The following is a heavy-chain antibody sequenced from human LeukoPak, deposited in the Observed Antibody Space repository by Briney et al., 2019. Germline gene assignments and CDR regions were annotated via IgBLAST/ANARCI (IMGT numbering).Heavy chain of an antibody. Sequence: GGSLRLSCAASGFTFSSYSMNWVRQAPGKGLEWVSYISSSSSTIYYADSVKGRFTISRDNAKNSLYLQMNSLRAEDTAVYYCASDTSPRIHWGQGTLVTVSS. J-gene: IGHJ4*02. D-gene: IGHD1-14*01. CDR1: GFTFSSYS. CDR3: ASDTSPRIH. V-gene: IGHV3-48*04. CDR2: ISSSSSTI.